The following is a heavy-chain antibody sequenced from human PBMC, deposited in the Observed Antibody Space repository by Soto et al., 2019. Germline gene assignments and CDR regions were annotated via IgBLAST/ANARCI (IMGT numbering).Heavy chain of an antibody. Sequence: QITLKESGPTLVKPTQTLTLTCTFSGFSLSTSGVGVGWIRQPPGKALEWLALIYWDDDKRYSPSLKSRLTITKDPSKNPLVLTMTTMDPVDTATYYCAHVYGGYDNFDYWGQGTLVTVSS. J-gene: IGHJ4*02. CDR2: IYWDDDK. CDR1: GFSLSTSGVG. D-gene: IGHD5-12*01. CDR3: AHVYGGYDNFDY. V-gene: IGHV2-5*02.